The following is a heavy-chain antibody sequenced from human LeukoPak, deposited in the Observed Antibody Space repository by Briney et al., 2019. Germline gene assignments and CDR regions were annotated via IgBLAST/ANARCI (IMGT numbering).Heavy chain of an antibody. CDR1: GYTFTSYY. V-gene: IGHV1-46*01. Sequence: ASVKVSCKASGYTFTSYYMHWVRQAPGQGLEWMGIINPSGGSTSYAQKFQGRVTMTRDTSTSTVYTELSSLRSEDTAVYYCARERSWSGYSPNKYYYYYYGMDVWGQGTTVTVSS. CDR2: INPSGGST. D-gene: IGHD3-3*01. J-gene: IGHJ6*02. CDR3: ARERSWSGYSPNKYYYYYYGMDV.